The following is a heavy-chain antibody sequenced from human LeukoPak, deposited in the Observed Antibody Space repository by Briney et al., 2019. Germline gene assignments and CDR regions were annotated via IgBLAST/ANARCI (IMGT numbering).Heavy chain of an antibody. V-gene: IGHV3-15*07. CDR3: TTEYFGGFEY. CDR2: VKNRGDGMAT. D-gene: IGHD3-16*01. Sequence: GGSLRLSCAASGLIFRDAWMNWVRQAPGKGLEWVGRVKNRGDGMATDYAAPVKGRFIISRDDSKKTVYLQMDSLKTEDTAVYFCTTEYFGGFEYWGQGTLVTVSS. J-gene: IGHJ4*02. CDR1: GLIFRDAW.